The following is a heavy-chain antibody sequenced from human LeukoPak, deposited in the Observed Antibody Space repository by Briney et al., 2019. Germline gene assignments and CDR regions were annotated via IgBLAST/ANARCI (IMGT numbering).Heavy chain of an antibody. D-gene: IGHD6-13*01. CDR2: ISYDGSNK. CDR3: ARGAPGYSSSWFSYWYFDL. CDR1: GFTFSSYA. Sequence: GGSLRLSCAASGFTFSSYAMHWVRQAPGKGLEWVAVISYDGSNKYYADSVKGRFTISRDNSKNTLYLQMNSLRAEDTAVYYCARGAPGYSSSWFSYWYFDLWGRGTLVTVSS. J-gene: IGHJ2*01. V-gene: IGHV3-30-3*01.